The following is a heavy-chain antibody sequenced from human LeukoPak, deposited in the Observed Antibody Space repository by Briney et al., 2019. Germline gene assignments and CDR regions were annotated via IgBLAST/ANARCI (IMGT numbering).Heavy chain of an antibody. V-gene: IGHV3-15*05. CDR3: NIGRGRSPPDY. CDR1: GFTFSNAW. Sequence: GGSLRLSCAASGFTFSNAWMSWVRQAPGKGLEWVGRIKNETEAGITDYAAPVKGRFTISRDESKNTLYLHMNSLKTEDTAVYYCNIGRGRSPPDYWGQGTLVIVSS. CDR2: IKNETEAGIT. J-gene: IGHJ4*02. D-gene: IGHD6-19*01.